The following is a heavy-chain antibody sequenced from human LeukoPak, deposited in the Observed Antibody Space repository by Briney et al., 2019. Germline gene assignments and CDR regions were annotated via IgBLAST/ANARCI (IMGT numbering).Heavy chain of an antibody. CDR2: IYPGDSDT. CDR1: GYSFTSYW. D-gene: IGHD3-9*01. V-gene: IGHV5-51*01. CDR3: ARFRGPMYYDILTGYQTHPFDY. J-gene: IGHJ4*02. Sequence: GESLKISCKGSGYSFTSYWIGWVRQMPGKGLEWMGIIYPGDSDTRYSPSFQGQVTISADKSISTAYLQWSSLKASDTAMYYCARFRGPMYYDILTGYQTHPFDYWGQGTLVTVSS.